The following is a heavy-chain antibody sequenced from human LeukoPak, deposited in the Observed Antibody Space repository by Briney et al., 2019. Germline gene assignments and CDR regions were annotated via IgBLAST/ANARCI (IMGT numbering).Heavy chain of an antibody. CDR1: GGSFSGYY. Sequence: SETLSLTCAVYGGSFSGYYWSWIRQPPGKGLEWIGEINHSGSTNYNPSLKSRVTISVDTSKNQFSLKMTSVTAADTAVYYCARFHPNWGLDYWGQGILVTVSS. CDR2: INHSGST. D-gene: IGHD7-27*01. V-gene: IGHV4-34*01. CDR3: ARFHPNWGLDY. J-gene: IGHJ4*02.